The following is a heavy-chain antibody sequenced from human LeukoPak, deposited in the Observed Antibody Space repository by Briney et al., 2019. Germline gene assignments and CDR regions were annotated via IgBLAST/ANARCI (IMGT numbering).Heavy chain of an antibody. CDR3: AKDIMIVVVTAPDY. J-gene: IGHJ4*02. V-gene: IGHV3-30*18. D-gene: IGHD3-22*01. CDR1: GFTFSSYG. Sequence: GGSLRLSCAASGFTFSSYGMHWVRQAPGKGLEWVAVIPYDGSNKYYADSVKGRFTISRDNSKNTLYLQMNSLRAEDTAVYYCAKDIMIVVVTAPDYWGQGTLVTVSS. CDR2: IPYDGSNK.